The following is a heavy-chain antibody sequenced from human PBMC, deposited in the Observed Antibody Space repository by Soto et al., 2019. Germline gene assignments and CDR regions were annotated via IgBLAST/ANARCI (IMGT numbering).Heavy chain of an antibody. CDR3: ATDFHDSSGSFDY. CDR1: GYTLTELS. CDR2: FDPEDGKT. Sequence: QVQLVQSGAEVKKPGASVKVSCKVSGYTLTELSMHWVRQAPGKGLEWMGGFDPEDGKTIYAQTFQGRFTMTEETSTDTAYMELSSLRSEDTAVYYCATDFHDSSGSFDYWGQGTLVTVSS. V-gene: IGHV1-24*01. D-gene: IGHD3-22*01. J-gene: IGHJ4*02.